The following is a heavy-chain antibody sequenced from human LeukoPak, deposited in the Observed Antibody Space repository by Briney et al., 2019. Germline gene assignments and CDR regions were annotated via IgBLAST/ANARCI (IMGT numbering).Heavy chain of an antibody. CDR2: IYYSGST. CDR3: ARFSDYSNGAYFDY. Sequence: SQTLSLTCTVSGGSISSGDYYWSWIRQPPGKGLEWTGYIYYSGSTYYNPSLKSRVTISVDTSKNQFSLKLSSVTAADTAVYYCARFSDYSNGAYFDYWGQGTLVTVSS. CDR1: GGSISSGDYY. J-gene: IGHJ4*02. D-gene: IGHD4-11*01. V-gene: IGHV4-30-4*08.